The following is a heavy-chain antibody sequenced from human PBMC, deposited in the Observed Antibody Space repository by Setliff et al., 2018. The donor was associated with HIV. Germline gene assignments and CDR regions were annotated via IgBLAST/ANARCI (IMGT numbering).Heavy chain of an antibody. Sequence: ASETLSLTCAVYGGSFNGYSWTWIRQPPGKGLEWIGGINHSGSTHYNPSLKSRVTISVDTSKSQFSLRLNSVTATDTALYYCARGRFHRLHRPYSGSGSLGIQYFDYWGQGTLVTVSS. D-gene: IGHD3-10*01. J-gene: IGHJ4*02. CDR1: GGSFNGYS. V-gene: IGHV4-34*01. CDR3: ARGRFHRLHRPYSGSGSLGIQYFDY. CDR2: INHSGST.